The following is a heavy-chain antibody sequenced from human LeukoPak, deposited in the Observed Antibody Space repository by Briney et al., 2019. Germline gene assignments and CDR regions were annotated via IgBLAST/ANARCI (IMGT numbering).Heavy chain of an antibody. D-gene: IGHD3-16*01. CDR2: ISGTSDYI. CDR3: ARSFYDYSGPNWFDP. CDR1: GFTFSDYP. J-gene: IGHJ5*02. Sequence: GGSLRLSCAASGFTFSDYPMNWVRQAPAKGLEWVSSISGTSDYIYYADSVKGRFTISRDNAKNSLYLQMNSLRAEDTALNYCARSFYDYSGPNWFDPWGQGTLVTVSS. V-gene: IGHV3-21*01.